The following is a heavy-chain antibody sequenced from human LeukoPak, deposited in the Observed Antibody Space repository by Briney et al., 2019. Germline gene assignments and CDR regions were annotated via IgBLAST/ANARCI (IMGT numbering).Heavy chain of an antibody. D-gene: IGHD6-13*01. CDR3: ARDRGIAAAGYYYYGMDV. V-gene: IGHV1-69*13. J-gene: IGHJ6*02. CDR1: GGTFSSYA. Sequence: SVKVSCKASGGTFSSYAISWVRQAPGQGLEWMGGIIPIFGTANYAQKFQGRVTITADESTSTAYMELSSLRSEDTAVYYCARDRGIAAAGYYYYGMDVWGQGTTVTVSS. CDR2: IIPIFGTA.